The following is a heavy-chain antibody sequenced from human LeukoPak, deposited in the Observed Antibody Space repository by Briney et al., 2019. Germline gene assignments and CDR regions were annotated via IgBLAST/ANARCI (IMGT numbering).Heavy chain of an antibody. J-gene: IGHJ4*01. Sequence: GGSLTLTCAASGFTFSDYYMSWIRQAPGRGLEWVSYISSSGSTIYYADSVKGRFTISRDNAKNSLYLQMNSLRAEDTAVYYCARDHYYDSRGYFLGYWGPGPPGTLSS. D-gene: IGHD3-22*01. CDR1: GFTFSDYY. V-gene: IGHV3-11*01. CDR2: ISSSGSTI. CDR3: ARDHYYDSRGYFLGY.